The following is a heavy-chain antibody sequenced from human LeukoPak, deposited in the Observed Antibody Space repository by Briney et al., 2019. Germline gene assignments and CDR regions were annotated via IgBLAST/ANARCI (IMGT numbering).Heavy chain of an antibody. J-gene: IGHJ4*02. D-gene: IGHD6-13*01. CDR1: GGSISSSNW. Sequence: SETLSLTCAVSGGSISSSNWWSWVRQPPGKGLEWIGEIYHSGSTNYNPSLKSRVTISVDKSKNQFSLKLSSVTAADTAVYYCARVTGYSSSSSYFDYRGQGTLVTVSS. CDR2: IYHSGST. V-gene: IGHV4-4*02. CDR3: ARVTGYSSSSSYFDY.